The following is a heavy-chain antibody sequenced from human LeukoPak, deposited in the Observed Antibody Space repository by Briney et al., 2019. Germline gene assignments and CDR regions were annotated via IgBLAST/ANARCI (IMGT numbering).Heavy chain of an antibody. CDR3: ARAPIYSSSSVCDY. CDR1: GYTFTGYY. J-gene: IGHJ4*02. D-gene: IGHD6-6*01. V-gene: IGHV1-2*02. Sequence: ASVKVSCKASGYTFTGYYMHWVRQAPGQGLEWMGWINPNSGDTNYAQKFQGGVTMTRDMSTSTVYMELSSLRSEDTAVYYCARAPIYSSSSVCDYWGQGTLVTVSS. CDR2: INPNSGDT.